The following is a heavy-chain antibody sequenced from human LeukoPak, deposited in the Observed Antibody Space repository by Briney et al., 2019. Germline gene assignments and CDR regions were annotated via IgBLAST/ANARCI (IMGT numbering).Heavy chain of an antibody. V-gene: IGHV3-30*02. CDR3: AKASAMIVVVSKHFDY. CDR2: IRYDGSNK. J-gene: IGHJ4*02. CDR1: GFTFSSYG. Sequence: PGGSLRLSCAAPGFTFSSYGMHWVRQAPGKGLEWVAFIRYDGSNKYYADSVKGRFTISRDNSKNTLYLQMNSLRAEDTAVYYSAKASAMIVVVSKHFDYWGQGTLVTVSS. D-gene: IGHD3-22*01.